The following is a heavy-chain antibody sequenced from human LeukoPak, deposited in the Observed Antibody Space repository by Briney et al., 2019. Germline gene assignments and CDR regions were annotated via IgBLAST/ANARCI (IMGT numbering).Heavy chain of an antibody. Sequence: SETLSLTCTVSGGSISSYYWSWIRQPAGKGLEWIGRIYTSGSTNYNPSLKSRVTMSVDTSKNQFSLKLSSVTAADTAVYYCARGDIVVVPAAMRYNYYYYYMDVWGKGTTVTISS. CDR3: ARGDIVVVPAAMRYNYYYYYMDV. D-gene: IGHD2-2*01. J-gene: IGHJ6*03. CDR1: GGSISSYY. V-gene: IGHV4-4*07. CDR2: IYTSGST.